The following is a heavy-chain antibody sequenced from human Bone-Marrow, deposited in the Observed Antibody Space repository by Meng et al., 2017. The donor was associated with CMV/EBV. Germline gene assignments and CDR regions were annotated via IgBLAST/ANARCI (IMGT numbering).Heavy chain of an antibody. CDR2: ISSSSYT. Sequence: VRVVESGGGLFKPGGSLRLSCAASGFTFSDYYMSWIRQAPGKGLEWVSYISSSSYTNYADSVKGRFTISRDNAKNSLYLQMNSLRAEDTAVYYCARDATVKGFDPWGQGTLVTVSS. CDR1: GFTFSDYY. J-gene: IGHJ5*02. V-gene: IGHV3-11*05. CDR3: ARDATVKGFDP.